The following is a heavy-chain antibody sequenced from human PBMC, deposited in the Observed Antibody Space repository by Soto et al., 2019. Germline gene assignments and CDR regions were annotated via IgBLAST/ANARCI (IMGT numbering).Heavy chain of an antibody. V-gene: IGHV1-69*01. CDR2: IIPIFGTA. J-gene: IGHJ6*02. CDR3: ARGGVYYYYYGMDV. D-gene: IGHD6-25*01. CDR1: GGNFSSYA. Sequence: QVQLVQSGAEVKKPGSSVKVSCKASGGNFSSYAISWVRQSPGQGLEWMGGIIPIFGTANYAQKFQGRVTITADESTSTAYMELSSLRSEDTAVYYCARGGVYYYYYGMDVWGQGTTVTVSS.